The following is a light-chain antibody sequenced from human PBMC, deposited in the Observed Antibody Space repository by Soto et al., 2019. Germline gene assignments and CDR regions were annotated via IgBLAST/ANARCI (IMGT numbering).Light chain of an antibody. J-gene: IGKJ4*01. V-gene: IGKV1-9*01. CDR1: QALSNY. Sequence: DIQLTQSPSVLSASVGDTVTITCRASQALSNYLAWYQQKPGKAPDVMSYSASTLQSGVPSRFRGSGSETEFSLTIRALQPEDFETYYCQQLSRYPLTFGGGTKVDIK. CDR2: SAS. CDR3: QQLSRYPLT.